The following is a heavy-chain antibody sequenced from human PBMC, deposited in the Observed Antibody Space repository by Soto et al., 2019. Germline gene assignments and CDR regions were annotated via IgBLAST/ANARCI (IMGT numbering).Heavy chain of an antibody. CDR1: GGSISSYY. Sequence: PSEILSLTCTVSGGSISSYYWSWIRQPPGKGLEWIGYIYYSGSTNYNPSLKSRVTISVDTSKNQFSLYLQMNSLRPDDTAMYYCARDGVYSTEYTWNYGTYFDYWGQGALVNVSS. D-gene: IGHD1-7*01. V-gene: IGHV4-59*01. CDR2: IYYSGST. CDR3: ARDGVYSTEYTWNYGTYFDY. J-gene: IGHJ4*02.